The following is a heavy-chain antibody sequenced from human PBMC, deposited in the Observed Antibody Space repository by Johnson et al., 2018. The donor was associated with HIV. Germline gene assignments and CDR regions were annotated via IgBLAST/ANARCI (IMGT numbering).Heavy chain of an antibody. D-gene: IGHD3-10*01. CDR1: GFAFSSYA. CDR2: ISYDGRDA. Sequence: QMQLVESGGGVVQPGTSLRLSCTASGFAFSSYALHWVRQAPGKGLEWVAVISYDGRDAYYADSVTGRFTSSRDNSKNTLYLQTNSLRPEDSAVYYCATLWFGEVSVYDAFDVWGQGTMVTVSS. V-gene: IGHV3-30*04. CDR3: ATLWFGEVSVYDAFDV. J-gene: IGHJ3*01.